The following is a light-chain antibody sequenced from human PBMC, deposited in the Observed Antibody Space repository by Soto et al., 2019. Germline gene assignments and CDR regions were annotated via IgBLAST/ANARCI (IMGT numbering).Light chain of an antibody. CDR1: SSDVGRYNY. J-gene: IGLJ2*01. CDR2: DVS. CDR3: SSYTSSSTLV. V-gene: IGLV2-14*01. Sequence: QSALTQPASVSGSPGQSITISCTGTSSDVGRYNYVSWYQQHPGKAPKLIIYDVSNRPSEISNRFSGSKSGDTASLTISGLQAEDEADYHCSSYTSSSTLVFGGGTKLTVL.